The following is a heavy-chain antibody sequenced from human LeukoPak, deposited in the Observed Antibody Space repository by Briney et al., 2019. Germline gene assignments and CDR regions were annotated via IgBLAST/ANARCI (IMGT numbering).Heavy chain of an antibody. J-gene: IGHJ3*02. Sequence: GGSLRLSCAASGFTFSSYAMHWVRQAPGKGLEWVSGISWNSGSIGYADSVKGRFTISRDNAKNSLYLQMNSLRAEDTALYYCAKDLTVTTTPAFDIWGQGTMVTVSS. V-gene: IGHV3-9*01. CDR1: GFTFSSYA. CDR2: ISWNSGSI. CDR3: AKDLTVTTTPAFDI. D-gene: IGHD4-17*01.